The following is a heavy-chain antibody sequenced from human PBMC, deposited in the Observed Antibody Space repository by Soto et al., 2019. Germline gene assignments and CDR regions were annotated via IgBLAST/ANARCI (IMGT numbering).Heavy chain of an antibody. V-gene: IGHV3-48*01. Sequence: PGGSLRLSCAASVFTFSSYSMNWVRQAPGKGLEWVSYISSGSSTIYYADSVKGRFTISRDNAKNSLYLQMNSLRAEDTAVYYCARVYGIPVAGTLDFWGQGTLVTFSS. CDR3: ARVYGIPVAGTLDF. J-gene: IGHJ4*02. CDR1: VFTFSSYS. D-gene: IGHD6-19*01. CDR2: ISSGSSTI.